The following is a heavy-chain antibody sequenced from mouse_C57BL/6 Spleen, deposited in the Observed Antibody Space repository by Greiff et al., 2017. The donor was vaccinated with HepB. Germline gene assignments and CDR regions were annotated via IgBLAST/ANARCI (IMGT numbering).Heavy chain of an antibody. V-gene: IGHV1-4*01. CDR1: GYTFTSYT. J-gene: IGHJ1*03. Sequence: VQLQQSGAELARPGASVKMSCKASGYTFTSYTMHWVKQRPGQGLEWIGYINPSSGYTKYNQKFKDKATLTADKSSSTAYMQLSSLTSEDSAGYYCARGAGDYDEGDWYFDVWGTGTTVTVSS. CDR2: INPSSGYT. D-gene: IGHD2-4*01. CDR3: ARGAGDYDEGDWYFDV.